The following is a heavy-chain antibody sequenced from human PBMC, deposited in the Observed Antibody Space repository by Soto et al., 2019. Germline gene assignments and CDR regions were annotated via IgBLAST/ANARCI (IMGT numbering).Heavy chain of an antibody. Sequence: QVHLVQSGVEVKTPGASVKVSCQASGYTFFTYDISWVRQAPGQGLEWMGWISTYSGDTKYAQKLQGRVTMPTDTPTTTAYLERRSLRSDDTTVYYCARHHGPTTSEKWFDPRGQGTLVTVSS. V-gene: IGHV1-18*01. J-gene: IGHJ5*02. D-gene: IGHD5-12*01. CDR1: GYTFFTYD. CDR3: ARHHGPTTSEKWFDP. CDR2: ISTYSGDT.